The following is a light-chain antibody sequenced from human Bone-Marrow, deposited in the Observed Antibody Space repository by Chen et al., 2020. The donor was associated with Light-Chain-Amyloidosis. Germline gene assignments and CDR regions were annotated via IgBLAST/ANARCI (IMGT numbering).Light chain of an antibody. CDR1: SSDVGGYNY. Sequence: QSALTQPASVSGSPGQAITISCPGASSDVGGYNYVSWYQQHPGHAPKLMIYDVSNRPSGVPNRCSGSKSGNTASLTIFGLQAEDEADYYCTSYTSSCSVVFGGGTKLTVL. J-gene: IGLJ2*01. V-gene: IGLV2-14*01. CDR3: TSYTSSCSVV. CDR2: DVS.